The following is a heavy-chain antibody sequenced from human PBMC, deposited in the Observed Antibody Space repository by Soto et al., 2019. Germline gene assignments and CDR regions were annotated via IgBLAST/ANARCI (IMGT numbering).Heavy chain of an antibody. J-gene: IGHJ4*02. CDR3: ARHNWNYGVY. Sequence: QLQLQESGPGLVNPSETLSLTCTVSSGSISSSSYYWGWIRQPPGKGLEWIGSIHSSGSTFSNASLKSRLTISVDTSESQLSLRLTSVTAADTAVYYCARHNWNYGVYWGQGTLVTVSS. V-gene: IGHV4-39*01. D-gene: IGHD1-20*01. CDR1: SGSISSSSYY. CDR2: IHSSGST.